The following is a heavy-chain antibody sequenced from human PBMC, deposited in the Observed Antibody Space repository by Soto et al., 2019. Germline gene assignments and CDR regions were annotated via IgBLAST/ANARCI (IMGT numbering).Heavy chain of an antibody. CDR3: ARKGSSSSIYWFDP. J-gene: IGHJ5*02. V-gene: IGHV5-51*01. CDR2: IYPGDSDT. CDR1: GYSFASYW. Sequence: GESLKISCKTSGYSFASYWIGWVRQMPGKGLEWMGIIYPGDSDTRYNPSLEGQVTISADKSISTVFLQWSSLKASDTAIYYCARKGSSSSIYWFDPWGQGTLVTLSS. D-gene: IGHD6-6*01.